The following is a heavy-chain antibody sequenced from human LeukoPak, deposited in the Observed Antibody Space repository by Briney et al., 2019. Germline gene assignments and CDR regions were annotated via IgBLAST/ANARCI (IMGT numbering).Heavy chain of an antibody. D-gene: IGHD6-13*01. CDR2: ISYDGSNK. CDR3: AKYRKQLDAFDI. CDR1: GFTFSSYG. V-gene: IGHV3-30*18. J-gene: IGHJ3*02. Sequence: GGSLRLSCAASGFTFSSYGMHWVRQAPGKGLEWVAVISYDGSNKYYVDSVKGRFTISRDNSKNTLYLQMNSLRAEDTAVYYCAKYRKQLDAFDIWGQGTMVTVSS.